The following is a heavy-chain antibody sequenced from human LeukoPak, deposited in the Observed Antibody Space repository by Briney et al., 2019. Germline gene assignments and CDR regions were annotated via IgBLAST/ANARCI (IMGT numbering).Heavy chain of an antibody. V-gene: IGHV3-23*01. CDR2: ISGSGGST. CDR1: GFTFSSYA. Sequence: GGSLRLSCAASGFTFSSYAMSWVPQAPGKGLEWVSAISGSGGSTYYADSVKGRFTISRDNSKNTLYLQMNSLRAEDTAVYCCAKEGYSSSWDYYYYYYMDVWGKGTTVTVSS. J-gene: IGHJ6*03. CDR3: AKEGYSSSWDYYYYYYMDV. D-gene: IGHD6-13*01.